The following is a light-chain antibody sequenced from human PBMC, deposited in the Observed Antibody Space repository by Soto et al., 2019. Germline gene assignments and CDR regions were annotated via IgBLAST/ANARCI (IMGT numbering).Light chain of an antibody. CDR2: GSA. J-gene: IGKJ1*01. CDR3: QQYHNWPA. CDR1: QCVFSS. Sequence: EIVMTQSPATLSVSPGERATLSCRASQCVFSSLAWFQQRPGQAPRLLIYGSATRATGIPARFSGSGSGTEFTLTISSLQSEDSAVYYCQQYHNWPAFGQGTKVEIK. V-gene: IGKV3-15*01.